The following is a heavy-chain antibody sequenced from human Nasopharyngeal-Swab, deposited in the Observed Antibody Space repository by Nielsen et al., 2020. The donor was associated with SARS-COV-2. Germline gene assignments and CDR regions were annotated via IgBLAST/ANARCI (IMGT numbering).Heavy chain of an antibody. Sequence: WGRQVTGHGLGWMGIINPGGGSARYSQNFQGRVTMTRDTSTNTVYMELYSLTSEDTAVYYCARGGDPREVVAATDCFDPWGQGTLFTVSS. V-gene: IGHV1-46*01. J-gene: IGHJ5*02. CDR2: INPGGGSA. CDR3: ARGGDPREVVAATDCFDP. D-gene: IGHD2-15*01.